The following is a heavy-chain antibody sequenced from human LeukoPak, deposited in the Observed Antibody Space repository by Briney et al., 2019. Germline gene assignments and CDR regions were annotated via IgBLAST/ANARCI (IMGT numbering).Heavy chain of an antibody. V-gene: IGHV3-21*01. J-gene: IGHJ4*02. CDR3: ARDRSTTVTTYYGFDY. CDR1: GFTFSSYS. Sequence: PGGSLRLSCAASGFTFSSYSMNWVRQAPEKGLEWVSSISSSSSYIYYADSVKGRFTISRDNAKNSLYLQMNSLRAEDTAVYYCARDRSTTVTTYYGFDYWGQGTLVTVSS. CDR2: ISSSSSYI. D-gene: IGHD4-17*01.